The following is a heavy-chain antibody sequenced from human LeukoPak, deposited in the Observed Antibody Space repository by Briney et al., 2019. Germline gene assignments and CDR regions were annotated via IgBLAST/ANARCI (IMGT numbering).Heavy chain of an antibody. D-gene: IGHD6-13*01. J-gene: IGHJ4*02. CDR2: ISHGGNT. CDR3: ARLGYSTSWNTLGY. Sequence: SETLSLTCIVSGGSINRGGYSWSWIRQRPGKGLEWIGYISHGGNTHYNPSLKSRVSIIVDTSKNQFSLRLSSMTAADTAMYYCARLGYSTSWNTLGYWGQGTLITVSS. V-gene: IGHV4-31*03. CDR1: GGSINRGGYS.